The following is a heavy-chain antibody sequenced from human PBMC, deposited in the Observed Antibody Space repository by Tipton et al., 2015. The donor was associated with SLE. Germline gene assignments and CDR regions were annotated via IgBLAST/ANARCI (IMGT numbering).Heavy chain of an antibody. CDR2: IWYDGSNK. D-gene: IGHD3-22*01. CDR3: AKVTMIVHGAFDI. CDR1: GFTFSSYG. V-gene: IGHV3-33*06. J-gene: IGHJ3*02. Sequence: SLRLSCAASGFTFSSYGMHWVRQAPGKGLEWVAVIWYDGSNKYYADSVKGRFTISRDNSNYTLYLQMNRLRAEDTAVYYCAKVTMIVHGAFDIWGQGTMVTVSS.